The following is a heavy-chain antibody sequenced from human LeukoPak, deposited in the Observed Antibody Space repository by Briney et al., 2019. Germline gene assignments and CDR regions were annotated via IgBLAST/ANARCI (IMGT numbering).Heavy chain of an antibody. CDR2: IYYSGST. CDR3: ARVVRARSWIAAAGYYYYYGMDV. D-gene: IGHD6-13*01. V-gene: IGHV4-30-4*01. Sequence: PSQTLSLTCTVSGGSISSGDYYWSWIRQPPGKGLEWVGYIYYSGSTYYNPSLKSRVTISVDTSKNQFSLKLSSVTAADTAVYYCARVVRARSWIAAAGYYYYYGMDVWGQGTTVTVSS. CDR1: GGSISSGDYY. J-gene: IGHJ6*02.